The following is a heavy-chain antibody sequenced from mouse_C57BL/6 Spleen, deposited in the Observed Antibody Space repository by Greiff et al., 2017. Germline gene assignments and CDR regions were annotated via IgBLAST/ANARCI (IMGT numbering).Heavy chain of an antibody. CDR2: ISYDGSN. J-gene: IGHJ3*01. Sequence: EVQLVESGPGLVKPSQSLSLTCSVTGYSITSGYYWNWIRQFPGNKLEWMGYISYDGSNNYNPSLKNRISITRDTSKNQYFLKLNSVTTEDTATYYCARGELGFAYWGQGTLVTVAA. V-gene: IGHV3-6*01. CDR3: ARGELGFAY. CDR1: GYSITSGYY. D-gene: IGHD4-1*01.